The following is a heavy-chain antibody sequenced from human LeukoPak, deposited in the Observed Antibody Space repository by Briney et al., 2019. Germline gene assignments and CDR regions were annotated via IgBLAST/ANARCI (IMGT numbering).Heavy chain of an antibody. CDR3: ARANSYGPYYYYGMDV. Sequence: GGSLRLSCAASGFTFSSYGMHWVRQAPGKGLEWVSVIYSGGSTYYADSVKGRFTISRDNSKNTLYLQMSSLRAEDTAVYYCARANSYGPYYYYGMDVWGQGTTVTVSS. D-gene: IGHD5-18*01. V-gene: IGHV3-NL1*01. J-gene: IGHJ6*02. CDR1: GFTFSSYG. CDR2: IYSGGST.